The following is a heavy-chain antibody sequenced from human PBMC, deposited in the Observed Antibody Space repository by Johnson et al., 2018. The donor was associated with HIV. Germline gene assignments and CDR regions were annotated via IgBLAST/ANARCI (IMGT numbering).Heavy chain of an antibody. CDR2: ISYDGSNK. Sequence: QVQLVESGGGVVQPGRSLRLSCAASGFTFSSYAMHWVRQAPGKGLEWVAVISYDGSNKNYADSVKGRFAFSRDNSKNTLYLQMNSLRAEDTAVYYCARADWGYDSSAVDAFDIWGQGTMVTVSS. V-gene: IGHV3-30*09. CDR1: GFTFSSYA. D-gene: IGHD3-22*01. J-gene: IGHJ3*02. CDR3: ARADWGYDSSAVDAFDI.